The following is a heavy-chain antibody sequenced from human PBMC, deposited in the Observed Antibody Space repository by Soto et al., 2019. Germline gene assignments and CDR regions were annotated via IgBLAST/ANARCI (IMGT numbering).Heavy chain of an antibody. V-gene: IGHV4-4*02. Sequence: QVQLQESGPGLVKPSGTLSLTCAVSGGSMSSSNWWSWVRQPPGKGLEWIGEIYHSGSTNYNPSLQSRVTISVDKSKNQFSLKLTPVTAADTAVYYCARVSLVVGYCSGGSCYGLDYWGQGTLVTVSS. CDR2: IYHSGST. J-gene: IGHJ4*02. D-gene: IGHD2-15*01. CDR1: GGSMSSSNW. CDR3: ARVSLVVGYCSGGSCYGLDY.